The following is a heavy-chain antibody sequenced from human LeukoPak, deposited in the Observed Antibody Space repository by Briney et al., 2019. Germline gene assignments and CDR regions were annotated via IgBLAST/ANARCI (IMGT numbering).Heavy chain of an antibody. V-gene: IGHV1-2*02. Sequence: ASVKVSCKASGYTFTGYYMHWMRQAPGQGLEWMGWINPNSGGTNYAQKFQGRVTMTRVTSISTAYMELSRLRSDDTAVYYCARVSYCGGDCYPDAFDIWGQGTMVTVSS. D-gene: IGHD2-21*02. CDR3: ARVSYCGGDCYPDAFDI. J-gene: IGHJ3*02. CDR1: GYTFTGYY. CDR2: INPNSGGT.